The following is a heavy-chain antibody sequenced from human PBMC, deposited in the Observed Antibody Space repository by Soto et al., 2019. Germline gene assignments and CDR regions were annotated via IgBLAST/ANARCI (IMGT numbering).Heavy chain of an antibody. V-gene: IGHV1-2*02. J-gene: IGHJ6*02. Sequence: GASVKVSCKASGYTFTGYYVHWVRQAPGQGLEWMGWINPNSGGTNYAQKFQGRVTMTRDTSISTAYMELSRLRSDDTAVYYCARKLELRGSYYYYYDMDVWGQGTTVTVSS. D-gene: IGHD1-7*01. CDR1: GYTFTGYY. CDR2: INPNSGGT. CDR3: ARKLELRGSYYYYYDMDV.